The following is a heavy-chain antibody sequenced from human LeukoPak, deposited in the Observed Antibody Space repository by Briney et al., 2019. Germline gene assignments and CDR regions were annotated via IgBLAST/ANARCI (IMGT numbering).Heavy chain of an antibody. J-gene: IGHJ2*01. CDR2: IYYSGST. CDR3: ARPSSYGPYWYFDL. V-gene: IGHV4-39*07. Sequence: SETLSLTCTVSGGSISSSSYYWAWIRQPPGKGLEWIGSIYYSGSTYYNPSLRSRVTISIDTSNTQFSLKLSSVTAADTAVYYCARPSSYGPYWYFDLWGRGTLVTVSS. CDR1: GGSISSSSYY. D-gene: IGHD5-18*01.